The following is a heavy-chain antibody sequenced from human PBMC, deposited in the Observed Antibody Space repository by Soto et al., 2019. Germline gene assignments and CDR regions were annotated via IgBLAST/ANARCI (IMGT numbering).Heavy chain of an antibody. V-gene: IGHV3-74*01. CDR3: AKFYGGKSAHTYTIDP. CDR2: INSDGSST. CDR1: GFTFRSHN. Sequence: PGGSLRLSCEASGFTFRSHNIYWFRQPPGKGLEWVSRINSDGSSTYYADSVKGRFTISRDNSKNTLYLQMSGLRAEDTAVYYCAKFYGGKSAHTYTIDPWGQGTLVTVSS. D-gene: IGHD2-15*01. J-gene: IGHJ5*02.